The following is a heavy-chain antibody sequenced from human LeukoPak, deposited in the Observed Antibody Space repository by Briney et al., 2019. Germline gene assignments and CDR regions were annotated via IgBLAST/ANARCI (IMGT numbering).Heavy chain of an antibody. V-gene: IGHV1-69*13. CDR2: IIPIFGTA. D-gene: IGHD6-13*01. J-gene: IGHJ4*02. Sequence: GASAKVSCKASGGTFSSYAISWVRQAPGQGLEWMGGIIPIFGTANYAQKFQGRVTVAADESTSTAYMELSSLRSEDTAVYYCARGLSWYTYFDYWGQGTLVTVSS. CDR1: GGTFSSYA. CDR3: ARGLSWYTYFDY.